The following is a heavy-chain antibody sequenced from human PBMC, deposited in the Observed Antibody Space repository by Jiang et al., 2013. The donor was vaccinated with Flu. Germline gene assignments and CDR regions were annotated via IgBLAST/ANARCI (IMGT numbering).Heavy chain of an antibody. V-gene: IGHV1-18*01. CDR1: GYTFNTYD. Sequence: SGYTFNTYDISWVRQAPGQGLEWMGWISGNNGKTHYAEKLQDRVTMTTDTSTGTAYMELRSLRSDDTAVYYCARDRWAYYDSYGYDSWGQGTLVTVSS. D-gene: IGHD3-22*01. J-gene: IGHJ4*02. CDR3: ARDRWAYYDSYGYDS. CDR2: ISGNNGKT.